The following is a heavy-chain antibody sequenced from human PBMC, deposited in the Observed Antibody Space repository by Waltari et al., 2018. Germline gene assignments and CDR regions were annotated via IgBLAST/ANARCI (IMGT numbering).Heavy chain of an antibody. CDR3: ARSPYYYDSSGYYRGAFDI. V-gene: IGHV3-48*03. Sequence: EVQLVESGGGLVQPGGSLRLSCAASGFTFSSYEMNWVRQAPGKGLEWVSYISSSGSTIYYADSVKGRFTISRDNAKNSLYLQMNSLRAEDTAVYYCARSPYYYDSSGYYRGAFDIWGHGTLVIVSS. J-gene: IGHJ3*02. D-gene: IGHD3-22*01. CDR1: GFTFSSYE. CDR2: ISSSGSTI.